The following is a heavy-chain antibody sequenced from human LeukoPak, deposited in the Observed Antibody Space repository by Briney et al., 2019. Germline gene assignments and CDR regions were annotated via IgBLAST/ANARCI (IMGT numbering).Heavy chain of an antibody. CDR1: GYTLTELS. CDR3: ATRTEGMSWFDP. V-gene: IGHV1-24*01. Sequence: APVKVSCKVSGYTLTELSMHWVRQAPGKGLEWRGGFDPEDGETIYAQKFQGRVTMTEDTSTDTAYMELSSLRSEDTAVYYCATRTEGMSWFDPWGQGTLVTVSS. CDR2: FDPEDGET. J-gene: IGHJ5*02. D-gene: IGHD3-10*01.